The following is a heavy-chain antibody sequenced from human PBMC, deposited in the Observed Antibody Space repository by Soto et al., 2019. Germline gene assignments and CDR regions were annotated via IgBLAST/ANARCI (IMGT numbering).Heavy chain of an antibody. J-gene: IGHJ4*02. D-gene: IGHD3-22*01. CDR2: IYHSGTT. V-gene: IGHV4-38-2*01. Sequence: KSSETLSLTCAVSGDSISSGYYWAWIRQPPGKGLGWIGSIYHSGTTYYTPSLRSRITISVDTSKNQFSLRLSSVTAADSAVYDCAGTDSVGYYQYCGQGTLVTVSS. CDR3: AGTDSVGYYQY. CDR1: GDSISSGYY.